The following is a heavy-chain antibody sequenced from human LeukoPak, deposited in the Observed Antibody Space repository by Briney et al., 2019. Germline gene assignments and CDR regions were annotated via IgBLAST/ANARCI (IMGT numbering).Heavy chain of an antibody. CDR2: IYYSGST. CDR1: GGSISSYY. CDR3: ARHLDTAMVQFDY. D-gene: IGHD5-18*01. J-gene: IGHJ4*02. Sequence: SETLSLTRTVSGGSISSYYWSWIRQPPGKGLEWIGYIYYSGSTNYNPSLKSRVTISVDTSKNQFSLKLSSVTAADTAVYYCARHLDTAMVQFDYWGQGTLVTVSS. V-gene: IGHV4-59*08.